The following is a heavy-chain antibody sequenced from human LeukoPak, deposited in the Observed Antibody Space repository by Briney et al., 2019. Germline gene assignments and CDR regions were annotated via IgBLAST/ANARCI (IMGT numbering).Heavy chain of an antibody. CDR1: GFTFDDYA. V-gene: IGHV3-9*01. J-gene: IGHJ4*02. D-gene: IGHD6-13*01. CDR2: ISWNSGSI. Sequence: GGSLRLSCAAPGFTFDDYAMHWVRQAPGKGLEWVSGISWNSGSIGYADSVKGRFTTSRDNAKNSLYLQMNSLRAEDTALYYCAKVGGDYSSSWYGTFDYWGQGTLVTVSS. CDR3: AKVGGDYSSSWYGTFDY.